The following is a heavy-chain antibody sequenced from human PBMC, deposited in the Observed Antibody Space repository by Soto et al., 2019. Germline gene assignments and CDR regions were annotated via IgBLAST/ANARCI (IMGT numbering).Heavy chain of an antibody. J-gene: IGHJ4*02. CDR1: GFSFSNHA. V-gene: IGHV3-23*01. Sequence: PGGSLRLSCAVSGFSFSNHAMTWVRQAPGKGLEWVSGITNSGHETYYADSVKGRFTISRDNSKNTLYLQMNSLRAGDTALYYCARDPSDWPYFFDSWGQGTLVTVSS. CDR2: ITNSGHET. CDR3: ARDPSDWPYFFDS. D-gene: IGHD6-19*01.